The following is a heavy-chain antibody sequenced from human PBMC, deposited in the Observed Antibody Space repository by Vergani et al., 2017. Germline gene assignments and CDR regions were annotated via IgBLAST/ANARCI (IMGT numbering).Heavy chain of an antibody. CDR3: ARGLSSIAARVHAFDI. D-gene: IGHD6-6*01. CDR2: ISSSGSTI. J-gene: IGHJ3*02. V-gene: IGHV3-48*03. CDR1: GFTFSSYE. Sequence: EVQLVESGGGLVQPGGFLRLPCAASGFTFSSYEMKWVRQAPGKGREWVSYISSSGSTIYYADSVKGRFPISRDNAKNSLYLQMNSLRAEDTAVYYCARGLSSIAARVHAFDIWGQGTMVTVSS.